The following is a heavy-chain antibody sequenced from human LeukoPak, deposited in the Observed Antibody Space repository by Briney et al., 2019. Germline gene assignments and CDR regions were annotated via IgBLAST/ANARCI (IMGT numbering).Heavy chain of an antibody. CDR3: ARRDTSSWYLDY. CDR2: IYYSGTT. D-gene: IGHD6-13*01. CDR1: GGSMSSYY. Sequence: SETLSLTCTVSGGSMSSYYWSWIRQPPGKGLEWIGYIYYSGTTNYNPSLKSRVTISVDTSKNQFYLKLSSVTAADAAIYYCARRDTSSWYLDYWGQGTLLTVSS. J-gene: IGHJ4*02. V-gene: IGHV4-59*08.